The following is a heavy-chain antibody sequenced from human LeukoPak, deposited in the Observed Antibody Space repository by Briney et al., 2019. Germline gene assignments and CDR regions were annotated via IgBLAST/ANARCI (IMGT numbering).Heavy chain of an antibody. J-gene: IGHJ4*02. CDR1: GFTFSDYY. V-gene: IGHV3-23*01. CDR3: TNPNSPIFDY. D-gene: IGHD1/OR15-1a*01. Sequence: GGSLRLSCAASGFTFSDYYMSWIRQAPGKGLEWVSTVSGSGEYTYYADSVKGRFTISRDNSKNTLYLQMNSLTAGDTAVYYCTNPNSPIFDYWGQGTLVTVSS. CDR2: VSGSGEYT.